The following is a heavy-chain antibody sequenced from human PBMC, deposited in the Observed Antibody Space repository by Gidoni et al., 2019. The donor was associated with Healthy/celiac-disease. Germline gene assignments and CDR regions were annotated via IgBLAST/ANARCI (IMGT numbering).Heavy chain of an antibody. J-gene: IGHJ6*02. D-gene: IGHD1-26*01. Sequence: EVQLVQSGAEVKKPGESLKISCKGSGYSFTSYWIGWVRQMPGKGLEWMGIIYPGDSDTSYSPSFQGQVTISADKSISTAYLQWSSLKASDTAMYYCASPSYYVDDRWGDYYYGMDVWGQGTTVTVSS. V-gene: IGHV5-51*01. CDR1: GYSFTSYW. CDR2: IYPGDSDT. CDR3: ASPSYYVDDRWGDYYYGMDV.